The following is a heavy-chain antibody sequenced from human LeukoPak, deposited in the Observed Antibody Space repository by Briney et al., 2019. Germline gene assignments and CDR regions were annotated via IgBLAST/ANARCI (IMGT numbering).Heavy chain of an antibody. V-gene: IGHV4-4*02. Sequence: PSGTLSLTCTVSGGSISSSNWWSWVRQPPGKGLEWIGEINHSGSTNYNPSLKSRVTISVDTSKNKFSLKLSSVTAADTAVYYCALMIGYYYDSSGNLFSAWGQGTLVTVSS. J-gene: IGHJ4*02. D-gene: IGHD3-22*01. CDR2: INHSGST. CDR1: GGSISSSNW. CDR3: ALMIGYYYDSSGNLFSA.